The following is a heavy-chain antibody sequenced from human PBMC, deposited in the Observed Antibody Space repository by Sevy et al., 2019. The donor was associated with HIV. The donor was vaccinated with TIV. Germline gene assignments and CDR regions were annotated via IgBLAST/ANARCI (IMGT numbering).Heavy chain of an antibody. CDR2: INQDGSQG. V-gene: IGHV3-7*01. CDR3: ASETFFRLDH. CDR1: GFTFSSYR. Sequence: GGSLRLSCAASGFTFSSYRMSWVRRTPEKGLEWLVKINQDGSQGYYVDSVKGRFTISRDNSKNSLYLHMNSLRAEDTAIYYCASETFFRLDHWGQGTLVTVSS. J-gene: IGHJ4*02. D-gene: IGHD3-3*01.